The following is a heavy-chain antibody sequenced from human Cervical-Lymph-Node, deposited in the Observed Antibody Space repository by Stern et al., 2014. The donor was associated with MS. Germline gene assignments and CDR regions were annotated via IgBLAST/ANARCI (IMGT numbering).Heavy chain of an antibody. V-gene: IGHV2-26*01. J-gene: IGHJ4*02. CDR3: ARKNYYYDSSGYRAHYYFDY. D-gene: IGHD3-22*01. CDR2: LFSNNEK. CDR1: GFSLSNARMG. Sequence: QITLKESGPVLVKPTETLTLTCTVSGFSLSNARMGVSWIRQPPGKALEXLAHLFSNNEKSYSTSLKSRLTISKDTSKSQVVLTMTNMDPVDTATYYCARKNYYYDSSGYRAHYYFDYWGQGTLVTVSS.